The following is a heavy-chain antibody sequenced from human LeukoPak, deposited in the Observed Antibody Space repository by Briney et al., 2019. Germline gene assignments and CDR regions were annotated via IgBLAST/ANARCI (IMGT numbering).Heavy chain of an antibody. D-gene: IGHD3-10*01. CDR2: LSGSGGST. CDR3: AKGSMGRGPDY. V-gene: IGHV3-23*01. J-gene: IGHJ4*02. Sequence: GGSLRLSCAASGFTFSSYAMNWVRQAPGKGLQWVSALSGSGGSTYYADSVKGRFTIFRDSSKNTMYLQMNSLRAEDTAVYYCAKGSMGRGPDYWGQGTLVTVSS. CDR1: GFTFSSYA.